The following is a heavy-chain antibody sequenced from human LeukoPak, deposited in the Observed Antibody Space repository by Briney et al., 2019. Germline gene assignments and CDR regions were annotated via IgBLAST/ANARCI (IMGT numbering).Heavy chain of an antibody. CDR2: INHSGST. D-gene: IGHD7-27*01. V-gene: IGHV4-34*01. J-gene: IGHJ4*02. CDR3: ARGSSFTGD. Sequence: SETLSLTCAVYGGSFSGYYWSWIRQPPGKGLEWIGEINHSGSTNYNTSLKSRVTISVDTSKNQFSLKLSSVTAADTAVYYCARGSSFTGDWGQGTLVTVSS. CDR1: GGSFSGYY.